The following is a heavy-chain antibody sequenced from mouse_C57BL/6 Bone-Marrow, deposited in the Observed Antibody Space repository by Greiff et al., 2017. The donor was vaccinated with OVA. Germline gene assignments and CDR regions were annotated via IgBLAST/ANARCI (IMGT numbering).Heavy chain of an antibody. V-gene: IGHV3-8*01. J-gene: IGHJ2*01. CDR2: ISYSGST. CDR3: ARGIYSNYTFDY. Sequence: EVKVVESGPGLAKPSQSLSLTCSVTGYSITSDYWNWIRQFPGNKLEYMGYISYSGSTYYNPSLKSRISITRDTSKNQDYLQLNSVTTEDTATYYCARGIYSNYTFDYWGQGTTLTVSS. D-gene: IGHD2-5*01. CDR1: GYSITSDY.